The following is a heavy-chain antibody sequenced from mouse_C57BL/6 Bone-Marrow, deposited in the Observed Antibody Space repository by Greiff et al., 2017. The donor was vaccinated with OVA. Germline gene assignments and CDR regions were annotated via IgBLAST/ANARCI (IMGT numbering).Heavy chain of an antibody. CDR1: GFSLTSYG. CDR2: IWSGGSK. D-gene: IGHD3-2*02. CDR3: AKDSSGYDY. V-gene: IGHV2-2*01. J-gene: IGHJ2*01. Sequence: QVQLQQSGPGLVQPSQSLSITCTVSGFSLTSYGVHWVRQSPGKGLEWLGVIWSGGSKDYNAAFISRLSISKDNSKSQVFFKMNSLQADDTAIYYCAKDSSGYDYWGQGTTLTVSS.